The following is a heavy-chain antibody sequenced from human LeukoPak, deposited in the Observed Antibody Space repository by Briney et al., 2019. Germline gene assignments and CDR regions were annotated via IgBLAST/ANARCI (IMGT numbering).Heavy chain of an antibody. J-gene: IGHJ4*02. CDR2: IYIGGNT. V-gene: IGHV3-53*01. CDR3: ASGGINMVRGGYYFDY. CDR1: GFTVIANY. D-gene: IGHD3-10*01. Sequence: GGSLKLSCAASGFTVIANYMSWVRQAPGKGLEWVSVIYIGGNTYYADSVKGRFTISRDNSKNTLYLQMNSLRAEDTAVYYCASGGINMVRGGYYFDYWGQGTLVTVSS.